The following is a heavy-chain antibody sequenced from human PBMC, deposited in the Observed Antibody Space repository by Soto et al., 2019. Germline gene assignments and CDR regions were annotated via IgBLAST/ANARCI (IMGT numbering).Heavy chain of an antibody. CDR1: GFTFSNAW. Sequence: GGSLRLSCAASGFTFSNAWMSWVRQAPGKGLEWIGLIKSKTDGGTADYAAPVKGRFTISRDDSKNTLYLQMNSLRTEDTAVYYCAKRWELLGGGEGTLVTVSS. J-gene: IGHJ4*02. CDR3: AKRWELLG. D-gene: IGHD2-15*01. CDR2: IKSKTDGGTA. V-gene: IGHV3-15*01.